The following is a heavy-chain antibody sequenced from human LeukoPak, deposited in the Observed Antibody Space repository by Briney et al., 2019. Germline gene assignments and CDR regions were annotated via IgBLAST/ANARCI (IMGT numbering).Heavy chain of an antibody. CDR3: ASGPQDRIATNYYYYGMDV. CDR2: IIPILGIA. D-gene: IGHD6-13*01. J-gene: IGHJ6*02. V-gene: IGHV1-69*04. CDR1: GGIFSSYA. Sequence: ASVKVSCKASGGIFSSYAISWVRQAPGQGLEWMGRIIPILGIANYAQKFQGRVTITADKSTSTAYMELSSLRSEDTAVYYCASGPQDRIATNYYYYGMDVWGQGTTVTVSS.